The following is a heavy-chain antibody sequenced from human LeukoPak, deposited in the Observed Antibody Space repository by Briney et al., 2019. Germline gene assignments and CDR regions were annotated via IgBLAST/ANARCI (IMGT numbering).Heavy chain of an antibody. J-gene: IGHJ5*02. CDR1: GYTFTGYY. V-gene: IGHV1-2*02. D-gene: IGHD2-2*02. CDR2: INPNSGGT. CDR3: ARSRGYCSSTSCYKAPAGT. Sequence: ASVKVSCKASGYTFTGYYMHWVRQAPGQGLEWMGWINPNSGGTNYAQKFQGRVTMTRDTSISTAYMGLSRLRSDDTAVYYCARSRGYCSSTSCYKAPAGTWGQGTLVTVSS.